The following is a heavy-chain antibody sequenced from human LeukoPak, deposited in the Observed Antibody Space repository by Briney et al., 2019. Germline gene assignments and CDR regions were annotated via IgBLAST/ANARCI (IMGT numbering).Heavy chain of an antibody. CDR2: IYTDGSST. CDR3: ARWGYCSGGTCYPRGFDY. J-gene: IGHJ4*02. CDR1: GFTFSSYW. D-gene: IGHD2-15*01. V-gene: IGHV3-74*01. Sequence: GGSLRLSCAASGFTFSSYWMHWVRQAPGKGLVWVSRIYTDGSSTTYADSVKGRFTISRDNAKNTLYLQMNSLRAEDTAVYYCARWGYCSGGTCYPRGFDYWGQGTLHTVSS.